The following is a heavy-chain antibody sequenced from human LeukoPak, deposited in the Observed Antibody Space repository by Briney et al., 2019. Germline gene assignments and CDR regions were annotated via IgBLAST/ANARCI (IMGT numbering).Heavy chain of an antibody. CDR3: ARDSVAGQDY. CDR1: GGSISSSSYY. Sequence: SETLSLTCTVSGGSISSSSYYWGWIRQPPGKGLEWIGSIYYSGSTYYNPSLKSRVTISVDTSKNQFSLKLSSVTAADTAVYYCARDSVAGQDYWGQGTLVTVSS. CDR2: IYYSGST. D-gene: IGHD6-19*01. V-gene: IGHV4-39*07. J-gene: IGHJ4*02.